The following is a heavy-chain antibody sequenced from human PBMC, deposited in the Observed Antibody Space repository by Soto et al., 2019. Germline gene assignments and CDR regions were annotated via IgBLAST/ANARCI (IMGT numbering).Heavy chain of an antibody. V-gene: IGHV3-23*01. CDR1: GFIFSSYV. CDR3: AKRLAVDLNYYYGMDV. J-gene: IGHJ6*02. Sequence: EVQLLESGGGLVQPGGSLRLSCAASGFIFSSYVMSWVRQSPGKGLEWGSAISGSGASTYYADSVKGRFTISRDNSKNTLYLQMNTLRAEDTAVYYCAKRLAVDLNYYYGMDVWGQGTTVTVSS. D-gene: IGHD6-19*01. CDR2: ISGSGAST.